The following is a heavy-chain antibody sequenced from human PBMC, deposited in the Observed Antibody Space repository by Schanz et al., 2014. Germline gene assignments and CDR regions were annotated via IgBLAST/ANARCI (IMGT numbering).Heavy chain of an antibody. Sequence: EVQLLESGGGLVQPGRSLRLSCAASGFTFSSYGMHWVRQAPGKGLEWVSYVSRSTPDIYYADSVKGRFTMSRDNAKNSVFLQMNSLRVEDTAVYFCVSQTGSPNYWGQGTLXTVSS. D-gene: IGHD6-13*01. CDR2: VSRSTPDI. J-gene: IGHJ4*02. CDR3: VSQTGSPNY. CDR1: GFTFSSYG. V-gene: IGHV3-48*01.